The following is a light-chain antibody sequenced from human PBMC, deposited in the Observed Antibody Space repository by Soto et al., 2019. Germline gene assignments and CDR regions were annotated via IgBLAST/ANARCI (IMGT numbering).Light chain of an antibody. J-gene: IGKJ5*01. CDR2: SAS. V-gene: IGKV1-27*01. CDR1: QDISVY. Sequence: DIQMTQSPSSLSASVGDRGTITCRASQDISVYLAWYQQKPGKVPKLLIYSASTLQSGVPSRFSGSGSGTDITLTISSLQTEDVATYYCQKFNTAPLTFGQGTRLEIK. CDR3: QKFNTAPLT.